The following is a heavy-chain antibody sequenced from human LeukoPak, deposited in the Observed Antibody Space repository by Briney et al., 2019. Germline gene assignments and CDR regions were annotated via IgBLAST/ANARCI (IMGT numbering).Heavy chain of an antibody. CDR3: ASYGDGWFDP. CDR1: GFTFSSYA. Sequence: GGSLRLSCAASGFTFSSYAMHWVRQAPGKGLEWVAVISYDGSNKYYADSVKGRFTISRDNSKNTLYLQMNSLRAEDTAVYYCASYGDGWFDPWGQGTLVTVSS. CDR2: ISYDGSNK. D-gene: IGHD4-17*01. J-gene: IGHJ5*02. V-gene: IGHV3-30*14.